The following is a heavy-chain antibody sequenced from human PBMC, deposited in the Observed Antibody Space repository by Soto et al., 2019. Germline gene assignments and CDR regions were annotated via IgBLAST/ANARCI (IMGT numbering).Heavy chain of an antibody. CDR3: AREHIVVVPAAILRERDGSSNWFDP. Sequence: PSETLSLTCAVYGGSFSGYYWSWIRQPPGKGLEWIGEINHSGSTNYNPSLKSRVTISVDTSKNQFSLKLSSVTAADTAVYYCAREHIVVVPAAILRERDGSSNWFDPWGQGTLVTVSS. V-gene: IGHV4-34*01. D-gene: IGHD2-2*01. CDR1: GGSFSGYY. J-gene: IGHJ5*02. CDR2: INHSGST.